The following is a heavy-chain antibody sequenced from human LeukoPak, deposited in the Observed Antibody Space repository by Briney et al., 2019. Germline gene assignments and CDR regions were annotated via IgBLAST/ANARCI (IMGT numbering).Heavy chain of an antibody. CDR2: IISSSSYI. V-gene: IGHV3-21*01. D-gene: IGHD3-10*01. J-gene: IGHJ4*02. CDR1: GFTFSSYR. CDR3: ARDSVRVGYGSGSLPFY. Sequence: GGPLSLSCAASGFTFSSYRMNWVRRAPGKGLEWVSSIISSSSYIYYADPVKGRFTISRDNAKNSLYLQMNSLRAEDTAVYYCARDSVRVGYGSGSLPFYWGQGTLVTVSS.